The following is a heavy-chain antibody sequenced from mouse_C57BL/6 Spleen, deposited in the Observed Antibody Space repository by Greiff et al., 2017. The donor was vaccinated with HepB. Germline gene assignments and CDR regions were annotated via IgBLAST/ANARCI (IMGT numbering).Heavy chain of an antibody. CDR3: ARGGYGNLDY. V-gene: IGHV1-82*01. D-gene: IGHD2-1*01. Sequence: QVQLKESGPELVKPGASVKISCKASGYAFSSSWMNWVKQRPGKGLEWIGRIYPGDGDTNYNGKFKGKATLTADKSSSTAYMQLSSLTSEDSAVYFCARGGYGNLDYWGQGTTLTVSS. CDR2: IYPGDGDT. J-gene: IGHJ2*01. CDR1: GYAFSSSW.